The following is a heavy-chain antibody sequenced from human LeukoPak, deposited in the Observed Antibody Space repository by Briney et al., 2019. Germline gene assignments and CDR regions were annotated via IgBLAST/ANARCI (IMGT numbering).Heavy chain of an antibody. CDR3: VRVYDFWSGYFDY. J-gene: IGHJ4*02. V-gene: IGHV4-39*07. CDR1: GGSISSSSYY. D-gene: IGHD3-3*01. CDR2: IYYSGST. Sequence: PSETLSLTCTVSGGSISSSSYYWGWIRQPPGKGLEWIGSIYYSGSTYYNPSLKSRVTISVDTSKNQFSLKLSSVTAADTAVYYCVRVYDFWSGYFDYWGQGTLVTVSS.